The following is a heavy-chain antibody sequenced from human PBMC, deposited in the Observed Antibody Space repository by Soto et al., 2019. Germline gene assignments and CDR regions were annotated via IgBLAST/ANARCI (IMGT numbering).Heavy chain of an antibody. CDR2: IIPIFGTA. CDR1: GGTFSSYA. D-gene: IGHD3-22*01. CDR3: APRAFYYDSSGYYKGTDAFDI. J-gene: IGHJ3*02. V-gene: IGHV1-69*01. Sequence: QVQLVQSGAEVKKPGSSVKVSCKASGGTFSSYAISWVRQAPGQGLEWMGGIIPIFGTANYAQKFQGRVTITADESTSTAYRELSSLRSEDTAVYYCAPRAFYYDSSGYYKGTDAFDIWGQGTMVTVSS.